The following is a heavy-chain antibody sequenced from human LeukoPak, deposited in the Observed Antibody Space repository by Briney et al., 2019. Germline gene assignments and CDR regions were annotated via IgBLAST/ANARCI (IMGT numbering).Heavy chain of an antibody. CDR1: GFTLSDYY. V-gene: IGHV3-23*01. CDR2: ISGSGGST. Sequence: GSLRLSCAASGFTLSDYYMSWVRQAPGKGLEWVSAISGSGGSTYYADSVKGRFTISRDNSKNTLYLQMNSLRAEDTAVYYCARESHPQWLDTGRFDYWGQGALVTVSS. CDR3: ARESHPQWLDTGRFDY. J-gene: IGHJ4*02. D-gene: IGHD6-19*01.